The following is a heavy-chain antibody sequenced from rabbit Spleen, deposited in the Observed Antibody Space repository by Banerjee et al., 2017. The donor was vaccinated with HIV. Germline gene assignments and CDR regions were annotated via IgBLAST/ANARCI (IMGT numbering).Heavy chain of an antibody. V-gene: IGHV1S40*01. CDR1: GVSFSGTSY. CDR2: IETDSSGFT. CDR3: ARDLASVVGWNFNL. Sequence: QSLEESGGDMVKPGASLTLTGTASGVSFSGTSYMSGDRQAPGKGLEWIACIETDSSGFTYFATWAKGRFTISKTSSTTVTLQVTSLTAADTATYFCARDLASVVGWNFNLWGPGTLVTVS. D-gene: IGHD3-1*01. J-gene: IGHJ4*01.